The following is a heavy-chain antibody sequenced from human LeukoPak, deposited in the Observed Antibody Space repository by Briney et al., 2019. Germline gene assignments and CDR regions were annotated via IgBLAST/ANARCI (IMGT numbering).Heavy chain of an antibody. CDR1: GGTFSSYA. CDR3: ARDLGYYYDSSEDY. Sequence: SVKVSCKASGGTFSSYAISWVRQAPGQGLEWMGRIIPILGIANYAQKFQGRVTITADKSTSTAYMELSSLRSEDTAVYYCARDLGYYYDSSEDYWGQGTLDTVSS. J-gene: IGHJ4*02. D-gene: IGHD3-22*01. V-gene: IGHV1-69*04. CDR2: IIPILGIA.